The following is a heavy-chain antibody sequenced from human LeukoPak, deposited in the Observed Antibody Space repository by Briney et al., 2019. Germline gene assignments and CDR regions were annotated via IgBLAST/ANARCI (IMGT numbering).Heavy chain of an antibody. Sequence: SQTLSLTCTVSGGSISSGGYYWSWIRQHPGKGLEWIGYIYHSGSTYYNPSLKSRVTISVDRSKNQFSLKLSSVTAADTAVYYCARGPSIQLWFGDPAYFDLWGRGTLVTVSS. CDR1: GGSISSGGYY. CDR2: IYHSGST. J-gene: IGHJ2*01. V-gene: IGHV4-30-2*01. D-gene: IGHD5-18*01. CDR3: ARGPSIQLWFGDPAYFDL.